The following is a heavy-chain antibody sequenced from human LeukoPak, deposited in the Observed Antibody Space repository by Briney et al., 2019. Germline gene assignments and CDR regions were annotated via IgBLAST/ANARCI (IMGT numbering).Heavy chain of an antibody. Sequence: PSETLSLTCTVSGGSISSYYWSWIRQPAGKGLEWIGRIYTSGSTNYSPSLKSRVTMSVDTSKNQFSLKLSSVTAVDTAVYYCARDYLTVVTPKLVVWFDPWGQGTLVTVSS. D-gene: IGHD4-23*01. CDR2: IYTSGST. V-gene: IGHV4-4*07. CDR1: GGSISSYY. CDR3: ARDYLTVVTPKLVVWFDP. J-gene: IGHJ5*02.